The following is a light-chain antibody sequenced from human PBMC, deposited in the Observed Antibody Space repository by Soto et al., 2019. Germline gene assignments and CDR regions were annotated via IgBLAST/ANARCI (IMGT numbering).Light chain of an antibody. CDR1: QSVLYSSNNMNY. CDR3: QQYYSTPPT. V-gene: IGKV4-1*01. Sequence: DIVMTQSPDSLAVSLGERATINCKSSQSVLYSSNNMNYLAWYQQKPGQPPNLLIYWASTREYGVPDRFSGSGSGTDFTLTISSLQAEDVAVYYCQQYYSTPPTFGGGTKVEIK. J-gene: IGKJ4*01. CDR2: WAS.